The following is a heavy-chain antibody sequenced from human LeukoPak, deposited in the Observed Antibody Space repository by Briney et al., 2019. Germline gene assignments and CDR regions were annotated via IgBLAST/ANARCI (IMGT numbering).Heavy chain of an antibody. Sequence: SETLSLTCTVPAVSMSIYCWSWIRQPPGKRREWIAFISYIGRSNYNPSLTSRATISVHSSKNQFSLKLNSVTAADTAVYYCARVLKGGYDWSCAFDIWGQGTMVTVSS. D-gene: IGHD5-12*01. CDR3: ARVLKGGYDWSCAFDI. CDR1: AVSMSIYC. J-gene: IGHJ3*02. CDR2: ISYIGRS. V-gene: IGHV4-59*01.